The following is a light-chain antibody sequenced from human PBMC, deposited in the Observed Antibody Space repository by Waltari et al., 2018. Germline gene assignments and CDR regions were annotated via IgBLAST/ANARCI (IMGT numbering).Light chain of an antibody. V-gene: IGKV1-9*01. J-gene: IGKJ5*01. CDR2: GAS. CDR3: QQVNSYPIT. CDR1: QGISSY. Sequence: DIQLTQSPSFLSASIGDRVTITCRASQGISSYLAWYQQKRGKAPKPRIYGASTLQNGVPSRFSGSGSGTEFTLTISSLQPEDFATYYCQQVNSYPITFGQGTRLEIK.